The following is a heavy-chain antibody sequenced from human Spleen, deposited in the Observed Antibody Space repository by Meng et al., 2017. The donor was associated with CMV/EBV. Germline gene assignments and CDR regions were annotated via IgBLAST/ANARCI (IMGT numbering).Heavy chain of an antibody. CDR1: INNSSYY. D-gene: IGHD3-3*01. V-gene: IGHV4-39*01. Sequence: INNSSYYWGWIHEPPGKGLEWIGSIYYSGSTNYNPSLKSRVTIAVDTSKNQFSLKLSSVTAADTAVYYCARHQHDFWSGYYFYFHYWGQGTLVTVSS. J-gene: IGHJ4*02. CDR2: IYYSGST. CDR3: ARHQHDFWSGYYFYFHY.